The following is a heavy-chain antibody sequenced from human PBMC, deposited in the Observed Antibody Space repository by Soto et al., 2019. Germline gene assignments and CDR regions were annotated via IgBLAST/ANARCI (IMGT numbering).Heavy chain of an antibody. V-gene: IGHV3-23*01. J-gene: IGHJ4*02. CDR2: ISGSGGST. CDR3: AKDRGYYDSSGYYYVFFDY. D-gene: IGHD3-22*01. CDR1: GFTFSSYA. Sequence: GGSLRLSCAASGFTFSSYAMSWVRQAPGKGLEWVSAISGSGGSTHYADSVKGRFTISRDNSKNTLYLQMNSLRAEDTAVYYCAKDRGYYDSSGYYYVFFDYWGQGTLVTSPQ.